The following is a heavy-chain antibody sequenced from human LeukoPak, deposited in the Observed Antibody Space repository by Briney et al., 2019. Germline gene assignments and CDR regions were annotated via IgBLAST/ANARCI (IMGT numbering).Heavy chain of an antibody. J-gene: IGHJ4*02. CDR1: GYSSTSYW. V-gene: IGHV5-51*01. CDR2: IYPDDSDT. D-gene: IGHD1-26*01. CDR3: ARRSGNYYGVDY. Sequence: GESLKISCKVSGYSSTSYWIAWVRQMPGKGLEWMGIIYPDDSDTTYNPSFQGQVTISADKSISTAYLQWSSLKASDTAMYYCARRSGNYYGVDYWGQGTLVTVSS.